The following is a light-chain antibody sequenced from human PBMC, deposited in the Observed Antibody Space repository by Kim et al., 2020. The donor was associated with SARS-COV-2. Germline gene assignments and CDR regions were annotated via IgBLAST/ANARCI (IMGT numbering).Light chain of an antibody. CDR3: QHYGSSHWT. J-gene: IGKJ1*01. V-gene: IGKV3-20*01. CDR1: QKITTTY. Sequence: SPGERAPLSCRASQKITTTYLAWYQQKPGQAPRLLTALASSRATGIPDRFSGSGSGTDFTLTISRLEPEDFAVYYCQHYGSSHWTFGPGTKVDIK. CDR2: LAS.